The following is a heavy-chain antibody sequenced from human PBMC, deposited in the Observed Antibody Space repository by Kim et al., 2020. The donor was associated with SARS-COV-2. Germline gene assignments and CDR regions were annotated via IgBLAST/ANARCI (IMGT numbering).Heavy chain of an antibody. Sequence: GGSLRLSCAASGFTFSSYAMHWVRQAPGKGLEWVAVISYDGSNKYYADSVKGRFTISRDNSKNTLYLQMNSLRAEDTAVYYCARANTVLRYFDWSNIQLDYWGQGTLVTVSS. CDR2: ISYDGSNK. D-gene: IGHD3-9*01. CDR3: ARANTVLRYFDWSNIQLDY. CDR1: GFTFSSYA. V-gene: IGHV3-30-3*01. J-gene: IGHJ4*02.